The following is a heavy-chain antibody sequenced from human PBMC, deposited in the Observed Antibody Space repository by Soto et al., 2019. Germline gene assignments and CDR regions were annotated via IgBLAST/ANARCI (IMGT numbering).Heavy chain of an antibody. CDR2: ISGSAENT. CDR3: AKGGGYSYGYLPF. D-gene: IGHD5-18*01. V-gene: IGHV3-23*01. Sequence: EVHLWESGGGLVQPGGSLRLSCAASGFTFSSYAMSWVRQSPGKGPEWVSLISGSAENTYYADSVKGRFTISRDSSKNTVYLQMNSLRADDTAVYYCAKGGGYSYGYLPFWGQGVPVTVSS. CDR1: GFTFSSYA. J-gene: IGHJ1*01.